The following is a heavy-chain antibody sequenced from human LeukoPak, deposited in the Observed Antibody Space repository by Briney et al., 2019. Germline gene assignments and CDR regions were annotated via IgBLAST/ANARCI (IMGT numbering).Heavy chain of an antibody. J-gene: IGHJ4*02. D-gene: IGHD3-22*01. CDR2: ISSSGSTI. Sequence: GGSLRLSCAASGFTFSTYALSWVRQAPGKGLEWVSYISSSGSTIYYADSVKGRFTISRDNAKNSLYLQMNSLRAEDTAVYYCARGYYYDSSGYYYSSSDFDYWGQGTLVTVSS. CDR1: GFTFSTYA. CDR3: ARGYYYDSSGYYYSSSDFDY. V-gene: IGHV3-48*03.